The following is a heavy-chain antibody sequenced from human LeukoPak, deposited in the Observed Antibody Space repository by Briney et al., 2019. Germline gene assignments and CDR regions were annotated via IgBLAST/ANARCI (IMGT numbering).Heavy chain of an antibody. J-gene: IGHJ3*02. Sequence: SGTLSLTCTVSGGSISSYYWSWIRRPAGKGLEWIGRIYTSGSTNYNPVFKSRVTMSVDTSKNQFSLKLSSVTAADTAVYYCAGYSGSYFDAFDIWGQGTMVTVSS. CDR2: IYTSGST. D-gene: IGHD1-26*01. CDR3: AGYSGSYFDAFDI. CDR1: GGSISSYY. V-gene: IGHV4-4*07.